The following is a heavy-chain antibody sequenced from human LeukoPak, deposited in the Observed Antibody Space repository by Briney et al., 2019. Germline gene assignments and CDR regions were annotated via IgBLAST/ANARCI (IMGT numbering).Heavy chain of an antibody. CDR2: ILSKTSGGTT. V-gene: IGHV3-15*07. J-gene: IGHJ5*02. CDR3: SDYYASGSYPP. Sequence: GGSLRLSCAASGFSFSNAWMNWVRQAPGKGLEWVGRILSKTSGGTTDYATPVKGRFTISRDDSKNMLYLHMNSLQIEDTAVYYCSDYYASGSYPPWGQGTLVTVSS. D-gene: IGHD3-10*01. CDR1: GFSFSNAW.